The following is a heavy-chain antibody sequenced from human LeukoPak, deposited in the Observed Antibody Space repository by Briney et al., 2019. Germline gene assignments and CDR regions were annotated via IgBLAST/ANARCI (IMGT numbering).Heavy chain of an antibody. CDR3: AKVRGDYGDYSFDY. CDR2: ISWNSGSI. V-gene: IGHV3-9*01. Sequence: PGGSLRLSCAASGFTFDDYAMHWVRQAPGKGLEWVSGISWNSGSIGYADSVKGRFTISRDNAKNSLYLQMNSLRAEDTALYYCAKVRGDYGDYSFDYWGQGTLVTVSS. D-gene: IGHD4-17*01. J-gene: IGHJ4*02. CDR1: GFTFDDYA.